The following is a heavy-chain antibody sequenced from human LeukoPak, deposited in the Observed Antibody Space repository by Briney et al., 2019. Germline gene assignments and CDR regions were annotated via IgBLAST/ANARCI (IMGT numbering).Heavy chain of an antibody. CDR1: GFTFSTYA. D-gene: IGHD3-9*01. Sequence: PGGSLRLSCVASGFTFSTYAMSWVRQAPGKGLEWVSVISGSGGSTYYADSVKGRFTISRDNSKNTLYLQMNSLRVEDTAVYYCALGLVTDYWGQGTLVTVSS. V-gene: IGHV3-23*01. CDR3: ALGLVTDY. CDR2: ISGSGGST. J-gene: IGHJ4*02.